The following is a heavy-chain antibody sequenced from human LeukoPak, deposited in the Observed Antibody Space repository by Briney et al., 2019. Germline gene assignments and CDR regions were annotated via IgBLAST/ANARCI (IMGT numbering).Heavy chain of an antibody. CDR1: GYTFTSYY. Sequence: ASVTVSCKASGYTFTSYYMHWVRQAPGQGLEWMGIINPSGGSTSYAQKFQGRVTMTRDTSTSTVYMELSSLRSEDTAVYYCARTDTAMVPYYYYYGMDVWGKGTTVTVSS. J-gene: IGHJ6*04. D-gene: IGHD5-18*01. V-gene: IGHV1-46*01. CDR3: ARTDTAMVPYYYYYGMDV. CDR2: INPSGGST.